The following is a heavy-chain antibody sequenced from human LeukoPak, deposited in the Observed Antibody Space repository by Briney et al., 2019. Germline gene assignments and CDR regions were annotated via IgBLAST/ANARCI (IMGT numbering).Heavy chain of an antibody. V-gene: IGHV3-66*02. Sequence: GGSLRLSCAASGFTVSSNYMSWVRQAPGKGLEWVSVIYSGGSTYYAASVKGRFTISRDNSKNTLYLQMNSLRAEDTAVYYCARDVESSSPLPLGYWGQGTLVTVSS. J-gene: IGHJ4*02. D-gene: IGHD6-6*01. CDR2: IYSGGST. CDR3: ARDVESSSPLPLGY. CDR1: GFTVSSNY.